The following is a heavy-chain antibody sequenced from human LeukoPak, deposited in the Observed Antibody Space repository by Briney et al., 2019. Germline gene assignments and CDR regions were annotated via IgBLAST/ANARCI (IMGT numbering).Heavy chain of an antibody. CDR1: GFTFSDHD. CDR3: ARKIGEDALDI. D-gene: IGHD3-10*01. Sequence: GGSLRLSCAASGFTFSDHDMHWVRQVTGRGLEWVSAIGTSGDSYYSGSVKGRFTISREDANNSFYLQMNSLRAGDTAVYYCARKIGEDALDIWGQGTTVTVSS. CDR2: IGTSGDS. V-gene: IGHV3-13*01. J-gene: IGHJ3*02.